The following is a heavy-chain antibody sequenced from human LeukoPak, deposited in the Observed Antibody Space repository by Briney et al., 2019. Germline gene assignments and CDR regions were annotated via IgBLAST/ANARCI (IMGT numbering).Heavy chain of an antibody. V-gene: IGHV3-23*01. CDR2: ITGNGGST. D-gene: IGHD3-16*01. CDR3: ARLNGPAIITFGGVTSFDP. CDR1: GFPFSSYG. J-gene: IGHJ5*02. Sequence: PGGSLRLSCVASGFPFSSYGMSWVRQAPGKGLEGVSAITGNGGSTYYAGSVQGRFTISRDNSKDTLYLQMNSLRAEDTAIYYFARLNGPAIITFGGVTSFDPWGQGTLVTVSS.